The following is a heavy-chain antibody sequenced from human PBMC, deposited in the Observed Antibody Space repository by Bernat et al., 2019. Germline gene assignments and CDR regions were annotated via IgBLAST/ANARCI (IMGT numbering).Heavy chain of an antibody. CDR2: INAGNGDT. CDR1: GYTFASYT. CDR3: ARERAYGDTAFDY. D-gene: IGHD4-17*01. Sequence: QVQLVQSGAEVKKPGASVKVSCKASGYTFASYTLYWVRQAPGQRLEWMGWINAGNGDTKYSQKFQGRVSISRDTSASTAYIDLSSLRSEDTAVYYCARERAYGDTAFDYWGQGTLVTVSS. J-gene: IGHJ4*02. V-gene: IGHV1-3*01.